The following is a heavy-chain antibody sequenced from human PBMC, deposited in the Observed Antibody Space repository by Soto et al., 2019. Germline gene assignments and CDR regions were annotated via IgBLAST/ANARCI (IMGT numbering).Heavy chain of an antibody. CDR3: ARVPRGYSYGFDY. D-gene: IGHD5-18*01. J-gene: IGHJ4*02. V-gene: IGHV3-74*01. CDR1: GFTFSSYW. CDR2: INSDGSST. Sequence: GGSLRLSCAASGFTFSSYWMHWVRQAPGKGLVWVSRINSDGSSTSYADSVKGRFTISRDNAKNTLYLQMNSLRAEDTAVYYCARVPRGYSYGFDYWGQGTLVTVSS.